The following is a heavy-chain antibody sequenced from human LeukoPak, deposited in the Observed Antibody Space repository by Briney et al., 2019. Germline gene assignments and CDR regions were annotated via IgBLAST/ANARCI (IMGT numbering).Heavy chain of an antibody. V-gene: IGHV3-7*01. J-gene: IGHJ4*02. CDR2: IKEDGTQK. CDR3: ARTYGSGSSYRHFDS. Sequence: GGSLRLSCAASGFTFSTSWMTLVRQTPGKGPEWVANIKEDGTQKNYVDSVKGRFTISRNNTNNSLYLQMNGLRAEDTALYYCARTYGSGSSYRHFDSWGQGTLVTVSS. CDR1: GFTFSTSW. D-gene: IGHD3-10*01.